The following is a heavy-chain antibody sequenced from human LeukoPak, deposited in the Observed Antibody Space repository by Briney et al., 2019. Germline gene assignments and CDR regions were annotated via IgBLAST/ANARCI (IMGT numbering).Heavy chain of an antibody. V-gene: IGHV3-30*03. CDR3: AREATWGQCYFDL. CDR1: AFTFNDHG. Sequence: PGTSLRLSCAASAFTFNDHGMDWVRQAPGKGLEWVADIAADGGVKHYADSVKGRFTLSRDISKNAEYRQMSGLTVEDTAGYYCAREATWGQCYFDLWGPGTPVTVSS. D-gene: IGHD7-27*01. CDR2: IAADGGVK. J-gene: IGHJ4*02.